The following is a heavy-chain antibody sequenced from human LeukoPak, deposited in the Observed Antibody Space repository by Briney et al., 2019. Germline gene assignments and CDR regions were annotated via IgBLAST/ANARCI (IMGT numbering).Heavy chain of an antibody. CDR2: INHSGST. V-gene: IGHV4-34*01. Sequence: PSETLSLTCAVYGGSSSGYYWSWIRQPPGKGLEWIGEINHSGSTNYNPSLKSRVTISVDTSKNQFSLRLSSVTAADTAVYYCARGYYMDVWGKGTTVTVSS. CDR3: ARGYYMDV. CDR1: GGSSSGYY. J-gene: IGHJ6*03.